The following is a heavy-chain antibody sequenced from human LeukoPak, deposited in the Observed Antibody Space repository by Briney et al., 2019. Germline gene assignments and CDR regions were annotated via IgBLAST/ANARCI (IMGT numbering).Heavy chain of an antibody. J-gene: IGHJ6*03. Sequence: PSETLSLTCTVSDGSISSSSYYWGWIRQPPGKGLEWIGSIYYSGSTYYNPSLKSRVTISVDTSKNQFSLKLSSVTAADTAVYYCASGGATSMDVWGKGTTVTVSS. CDR2: IYYSGST. D-gene: IGHD1-26*01. V-gene: IGHV4-39*01. CDR1: DGSISSSSYY. CDR3: ASGGATSMDV.